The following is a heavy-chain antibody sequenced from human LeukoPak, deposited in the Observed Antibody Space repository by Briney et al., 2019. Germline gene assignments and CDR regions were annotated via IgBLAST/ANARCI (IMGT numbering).Heavy chain of an antibody. Sequence: EASVKVSCKASGDTFTTYYMHWVRQAPGQGLEWMGIINLSGATTSYAQKFQGRVTMSRDTSTSTVYMELSSLRSEDTAVYYCARDCGGRPGTKVNYFDYWGRGTLVTVSS. CDR2: INLSGATT. J-gene: IGHJ4*02. D-gene: IGHD4-23*01. CDR3: ARDCGGRPGTKVNYFDY. CDR1: GDTFTTYY. V-gene: IGHV1-46*01.